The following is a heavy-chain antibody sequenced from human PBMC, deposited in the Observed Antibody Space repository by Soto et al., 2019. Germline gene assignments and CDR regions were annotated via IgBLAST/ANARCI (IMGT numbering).Heavy chain of an antibody. CDR2: IYHSGST. CDR1: GGSISSGGYS. D-gene: IGHD2-21*01. Sequence: SETLSLTCTVSGGSISSGGYSWSWIRQPPGKGLEWIGYIYHSGSTYYNPSLKSRVTISVDRSKNQFSLKLSSVTAADTAVYYCARGNVVAIDYWGQGTLVTVS. V-gene: IGHV4-30-2*01. CDR3: ARGNVVAIDY. J-gene: IGHJ4*02.